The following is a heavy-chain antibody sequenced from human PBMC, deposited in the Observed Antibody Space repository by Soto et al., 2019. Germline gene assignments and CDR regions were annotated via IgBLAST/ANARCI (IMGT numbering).Heavy chain of an antibody. V-gene: IGHV4-34*01. D-gene: IGHD5-18*01. CDR1: GGSFSGYY. J-gene: IGHJ4*02. CDR3: ARSKGPLEIQLWLYFDY. CDR2: INHSGST. Sequence: NPSETLSLTCAVYGGSFSGYYWSWIRQPPGKGLEWIGEINHSGSTNYNPSLKSRVTISVDTSKNQFSLKLSSVTAADTAVYYCARSKGPLEIQLWLYFDYWGQGTLVTVSS.